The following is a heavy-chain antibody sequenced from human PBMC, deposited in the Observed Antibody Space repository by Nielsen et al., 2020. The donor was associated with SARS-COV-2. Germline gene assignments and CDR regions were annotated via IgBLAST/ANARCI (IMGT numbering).Heavy chain of an antibody. CDR3: ARARATIFGLVMSYGMDV. J-gene: IGHJ6*02. D-gene: IGHD3/OR15-3a*01. CDR2: IIPIFGTA. V-gene: IGHV1-69*06. Sequence: WVRQAPGQGLEWMGGIIPIFGTANYAQKFQGRVTITADKSTSTAYMELSSLRSEDTAVYYCARARATIFGLVMSYGMDVWGQGTTVTVSS.